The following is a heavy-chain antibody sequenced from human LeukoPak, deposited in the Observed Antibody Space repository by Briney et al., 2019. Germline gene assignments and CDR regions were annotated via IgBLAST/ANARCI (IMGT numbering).Heavy chain of an antibody. CDR3: VRHPGYSSSQTTFDY. J-gene: IGHJ4*02. Sequence: GESLKISCKGSGYSFPSDWIGWVRQMPGKGLEWMGSIYPGDSDTTYNPSFQGQATISADKSISTAYLQWSSLRASDTAMYYCVRHPGYSSSQTTFDYWGQGTLATVSS. CDR2: IYPGDSDT. D-gene: IGHD6-13*01. CDR1: GYSFPSDW. V-gene: IGHV5-51*01.